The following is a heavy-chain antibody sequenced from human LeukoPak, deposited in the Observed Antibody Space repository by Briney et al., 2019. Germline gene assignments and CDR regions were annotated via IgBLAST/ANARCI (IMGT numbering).Heavy chain of an antibody. Sequence: ASVKVSCKSSGYTFTAYAMHWVRQAPGQGLEWMGWITPSDGANYAQKFQGRVTMTRDTSMSTAYMDLNRLTSDDTAVYFCARDRYGDGFAHFHYWGQGTLVTVSS. V-gene: IGHV1-2*02. CDR2: ITPSDGA. CDR3: ARDRYGDGFAHFHY. D-gene: IGHD5-24*01. CDR1: GYTFTAYA. J-gene: IGHJ4*02.